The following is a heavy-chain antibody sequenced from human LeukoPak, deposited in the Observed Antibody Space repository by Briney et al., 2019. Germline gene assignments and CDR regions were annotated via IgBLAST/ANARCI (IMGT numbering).Heavy chain of an antibody. D-gene: IGHD2-15*01. Sequence: SETLSLTCTVSGGSISSYYWSWIRQPAGKGLEWIGRIYTSGSTNYNPSLKSRVTMSVDTSKNQFSLKLSSVTAADTAVYYCARDIVVVVAAINWFDLWGQGTLVTVSS. CDR3: ARDIVVVVAAINWFDL. CDR2: IYTSGST. CDR1: GGSISSYY. V-gene: IGHV4-4*07. J-gene: IGHJ5*02.